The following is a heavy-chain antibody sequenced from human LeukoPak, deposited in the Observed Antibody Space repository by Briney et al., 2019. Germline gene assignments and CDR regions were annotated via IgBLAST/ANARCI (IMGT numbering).Heavy chain of an antibody. J-gene: IGHJ6*03. CDR3: ASTRRGTAMVKDYYSYYYYMDV. CDR2: IIPIFGTA. V-gene: IGHV1-69*13. Sequence: SVKVSCKASGYTFTGYYMHWVRQAPGQGLEWMGGIIPIFGTANYAQKFQGRVTITADQSTRTAYMELSSLRSEDTAVYYCASTRRGTAMVKDYYSYYYYMDVWGKGTTVTVSS. CDR1: GYTFTGYY. D-gene: IGHD5-18*01.